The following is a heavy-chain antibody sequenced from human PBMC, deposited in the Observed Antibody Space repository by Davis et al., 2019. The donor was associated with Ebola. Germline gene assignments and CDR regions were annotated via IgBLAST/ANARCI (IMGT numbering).Heavy chain of an antibody. CDR3: ARDEGSSGWYPSFD. Sequence: SVKVSCKASGYTFTSYAMHWVRQAPGQGLEWMGRIIPILGIANYAQKFQGRVTITADKSTSTAYMELSSLRSEDTAVYYCARDEGSSGWYPSFDWGQGTLVTVSS. CDR1: GYTFTSYA. J-gene: IGHJ4*02. CDR2: IIPILGIA. V-gene: IGHV1-69*04. D-gene: IGHD6-19*01.